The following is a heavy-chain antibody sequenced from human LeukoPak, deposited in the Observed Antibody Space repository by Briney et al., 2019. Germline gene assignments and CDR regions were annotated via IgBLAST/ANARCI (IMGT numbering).Heavy chain of an antibody. CDR1: GFTFGDYA. V-gene: IGHV3-49*04. CDR3: TRVTSPYDYGDY. D-gene: IGHD3-16*01. CDR2: ISRKGYGGTT. J-gene: IGHJ4*02. Sequence: GGSLRLSCTASGFTFGDYAMSWVRQAPGKGLEWVGFISRKGYGGTTEDAASVKGRFTISRDDSKSIAYLQMNSLKTEDTAVYYCTRVTSPYDYGDYWGQGTLLTVSS.